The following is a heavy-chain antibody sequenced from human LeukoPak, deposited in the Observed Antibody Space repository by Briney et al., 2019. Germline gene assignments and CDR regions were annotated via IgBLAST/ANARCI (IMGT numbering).Heavy chain of an antibody. V-gene: IGHV4-34*01. CDR1: GGSFSGYY. CDR3: ARGPAPDYYGSGSYLLVGGYYYYMDV. D-gene: IGHD3-10*01. Sequence: SETLSLTCAVYGGSFSGYYWSWIRQPPGKGLEWIGEINHSGSTNYNPSLKSRVTISVDTSKNQFSLKLSSVTAADTAVYYCARGPAPDYYGSGSYLLVGGYYYYMDVWGKGTTVTVSS. J-gene: IGHJ6*03. CDR2: INHSGST.